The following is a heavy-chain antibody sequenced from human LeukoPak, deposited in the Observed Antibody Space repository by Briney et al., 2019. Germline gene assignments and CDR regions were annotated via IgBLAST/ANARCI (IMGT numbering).Heavy chain of an antibody. CDR1: GLTFSSHA. CDR3: AKNYNSHDAFDI. CDR2: ISGSGGET. V-gene: IGHV3-23*01. J-gene: IGHJ3*02. D-gene: IGHD5-24*01. Sequence: GGSLRLSCAASGLTFSSHAMTWVRQAPGKGLEWVSGISGSGGETFYADSVRGRFTISRDNSRNTPNLQMNSLRAEDTAVYYCAKNYNSHDAFDIWGQGTMVAVSS.